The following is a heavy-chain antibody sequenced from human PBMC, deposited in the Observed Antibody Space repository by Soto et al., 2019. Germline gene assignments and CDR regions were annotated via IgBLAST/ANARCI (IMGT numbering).Heavy chain of an antibody. CDR3: ARFSEGVYNTYYFYYGMDV. Sequence: ASVKVSCKASGYSFTSYGISWVRQAPGQGLDWMGWITTYNGNTKYAQDLQGRVTMTTDTSTSTAYMELRSLRSDDTAVYYCARFSEGVYNTYYFYYGMDVWGQGTTVTVSS. V-gene: IGHV1-18*04. CDR1: GYSFTSYG. CDR2: ITTYNGNT. D-gene: IGHD1-20*01. J-gene: IGHJ6*02.